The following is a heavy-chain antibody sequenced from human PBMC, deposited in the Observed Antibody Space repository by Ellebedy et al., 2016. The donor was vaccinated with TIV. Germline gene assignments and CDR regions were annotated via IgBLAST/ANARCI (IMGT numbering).Heavy chain of an antibody. V-gene: IGHV3-15*07. CDR2: IKTKTDGGTT. Sequence: PGGSLRLSCAASGFTFSNAWMNWVRQAPGKGLAWVGRIKTKTDGGTTDYAAPVKGRFIISRDDSKNTLYLQMDSLKTENTAVYYCTTGGFIEAVGKTAFDIWGQGTMVTVSS. J-gene: IGHJ3*02. D-gene: IGHD6-13*01. CDR3: TTGGFIEAVGKTAFDI. CDR1: GFTFSNAW.